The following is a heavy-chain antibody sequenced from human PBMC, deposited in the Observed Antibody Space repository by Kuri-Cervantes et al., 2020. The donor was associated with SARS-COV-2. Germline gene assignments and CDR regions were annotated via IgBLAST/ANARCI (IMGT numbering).Heavy chain of an antibody. V-gene: IGHV1-2*02. Sequence: ASVKVSCKASGYTFTSYDINWVRQATGQGLEWMGWMNPNSGGTNYAQKFQGRVTMTRDTSISTAYVELSRLRSDDTAVYYCAREGIAVAGTFDWGQGTLVTVSS. D-gene: IGHD6-19*01. CDR3: AREGIAVAGTFD. CDR2: MNPNSGGT. J-gene: IGHJ4*02. CDR1: GYTFTSYD.